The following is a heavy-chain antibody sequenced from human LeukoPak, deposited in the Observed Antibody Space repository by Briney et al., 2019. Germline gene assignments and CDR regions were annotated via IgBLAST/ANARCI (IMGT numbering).Heavy chain of an antibody. CDR1: GYTFTTHH. V-gene: IGHV1-46*01. D-gene: IGHD3-3*01. CDR3: AREAIFGVVREYYFDY. CDR2: INPSGGTT. J-gene: IGHJ4*02. Sequence: GASVTVSCTTSGYTFTTHHIHWVRQAPGQGREWMGVINPSGGTTTYAQNFQGRVTMTRDTSTITVYMELSSLRSDDTAVYYCAREAIFGVVREYYFDYWGQGTLVTVS.